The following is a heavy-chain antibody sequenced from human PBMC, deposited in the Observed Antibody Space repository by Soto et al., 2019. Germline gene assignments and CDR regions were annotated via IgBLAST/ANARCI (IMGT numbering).Heavy chain of an antibody. CDR3: ARLPGGTAPRPDY. D-gene: IGHD6-6*01. Sequence: PGGSLRLSCTASGFSLSRYGLHWVRQAPGKGLEWVAGLWSDGIKTSYTDSVKGRFTISRDTSKNMLYLQMNSLGAEDTAVYYCARLPGGTAPRPDYWGQGTMVTVSS. CDR2: LWSDGIKT. V-gene: IGHV3-33*01. CDR1: GFSLSRYG. J-gene: IGHJ4*02.